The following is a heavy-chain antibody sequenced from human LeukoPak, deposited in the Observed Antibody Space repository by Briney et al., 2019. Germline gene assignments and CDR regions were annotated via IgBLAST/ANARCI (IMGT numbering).Heavy chain of an antibody. D-gene: IGHD1-14*01. J-gene: IGHJ5*02. CDR1: GFTFSSYG. CDR3: AKDTTPPKAGFDP. CDR2: IRYDGSNK. Sequence: GGSLRLSCAASGFTFSSYGMHWVRQAPGKGREWVAFIRYDGSNKYYADSVKGRFTISRDNSKYTLYLQMNSLRAEDTSIYFCAKDTTPPKAGFDPWGQGTLVTVSS. V-gene: IGHV3-30*02.